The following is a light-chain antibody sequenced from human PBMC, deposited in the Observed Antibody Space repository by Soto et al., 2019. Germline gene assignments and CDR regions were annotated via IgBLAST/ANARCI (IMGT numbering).Light chain of an antibody. CDR1: QSVSSY. V-gene: IGKV3-11*01. Sequence: EIVLTQSPATLSLSPGERATLSCRASQSVSSYLAWYQQKPGRAPRLLIYDASNRAAGVPARFSGSGSGTDFTLTISTLEPEDFAVYYCQQRYNSWTFGQGTKWIS. CDR3: QQRYNSWT. CDR2: DAS. J-gene: IGKJ1*01.